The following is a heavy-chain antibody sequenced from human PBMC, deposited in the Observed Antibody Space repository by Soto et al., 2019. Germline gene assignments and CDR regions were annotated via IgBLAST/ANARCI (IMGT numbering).Heavy chain of an antibody. CDR2: IIPIFGTA. Sequence: GASVKVSCKASGGTFSSYAISWVRQAPGQGLEWMGGIIPIFGTANYAQKFQGRVTITADESTSTAYMELSSLRSEDTAVYYCARTASGYSYGVYDYWGQGTLVTVPQ. CDR3: ARTASGYSYGVYDY. D-gene: IGHD5-18*01. CDR1: GGTFSSYA. J-gene: IGHJ4*02. V-gene: IGHV1-69*13.